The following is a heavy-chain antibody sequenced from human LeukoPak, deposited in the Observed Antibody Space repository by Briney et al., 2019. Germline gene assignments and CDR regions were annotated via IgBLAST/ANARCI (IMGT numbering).Heavy chain of an antibody. CDR3: ASTVSNYYGSGSYYRYWFDP. Sequence: GASVKVSCKASGYTFTGYYMHWVRQAPGQGLEWMGWINPNSGGTNYAQKFQGRVTMTRDTSISTAYMELSRLRSDDTAVYYCASTVSNYYGSGSYYRYWFDPWGQGTLVTVSS. V-gene: IGHV1-2*02. CDR2: INPNSGGT. J-gene: IGHJ5*02. D-gene: IGHD3-10*01. CDR1: GYTFTGYY.